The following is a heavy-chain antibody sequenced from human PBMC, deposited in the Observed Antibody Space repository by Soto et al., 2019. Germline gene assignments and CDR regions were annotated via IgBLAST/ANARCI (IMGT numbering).Heavy chain of an antibody. Sequence: QVQLAESGGGVVQPGRSLRLSCEASGFTFSVYGMHWVRQAPGKGLEWVAAISPDGSNGNYADSVKGRFTISRDNSKNTVSLQMSRLRGEYTAVYYCTRDGDSYGDGFDHWGQRTLVTVSS. V-gene: IGHV3-30*03. CDR1: GFTFSVYG. CDR3: TRDGDSYGDGFDH. D-gene: IGHD7-27*01. J-gene: IGHJ4*02. CDR2: ISPDGSNG.